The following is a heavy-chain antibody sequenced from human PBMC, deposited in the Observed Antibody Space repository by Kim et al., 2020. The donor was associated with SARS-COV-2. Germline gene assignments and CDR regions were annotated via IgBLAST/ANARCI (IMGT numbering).Heavy chain of an antibody. Sequence: SETLSLTCAVSGGSISSSNWWSWVRQPPGKGLEWIGEIYHSGSTNYNPSLKSRVTISVDKSKNQFSLKLSSVTAADTAVYYCARVSGIVVVPAAMSGGIAARPYDYWGQGTLVTVSS. J-gene: IGHJ4*02. CDR3: ARVSGIVVVPAAMSGGIAARPYDY. CDR1: GGSISSSNW. D-gene: IGHD2-2*01. V-gene: IGHV4-4*02. CDR2: IYHSGST.